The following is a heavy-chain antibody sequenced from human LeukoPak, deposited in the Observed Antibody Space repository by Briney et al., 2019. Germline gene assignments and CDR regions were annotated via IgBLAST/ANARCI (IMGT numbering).Heavy chain of an antibody. CDR2: IYHSGST. Sequence: SETLSLTCAVSGGSISSSNWWSWVRQPPGKGLEWIGEIYHSGSTNYNPSLKSRVTISVDKSKNQFSLKLSSVTAADTAVYYCARGPGSPYYYDSSGYSLDAFDIWGQGTMVTVSS. CDR1: GGSISSSNW. V-gene: IGHV4-4*02. J-gene: IGHJ3*02. CDR3: ARGPGSPYYYDSSGYSLDAFDI. D-gene: IGHD3-22*01.